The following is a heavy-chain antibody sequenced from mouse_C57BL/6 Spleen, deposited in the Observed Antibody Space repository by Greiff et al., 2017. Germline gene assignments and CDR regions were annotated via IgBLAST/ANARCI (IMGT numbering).Heavy chain of an antibody. D-gene: IGHD2-2*01. Sequence: EVQGVESGEGLVKPGGSLKLSCAASGFTFSSYAMSWVRQTPEKRLEWVAYISSGGDYIYYADTVKGRFTISRDNARNTLYLQMSSRKSEDTAMYYCTRDGYDVWFAYWGQGTLVTVSA. J-gene: IGHJ3*01. CDR1: GFTFSSYA. V-gene: IGHV5-9-1*02. CDR2: ISSGGDYI. CDR3: TRDGYDVWFAY.